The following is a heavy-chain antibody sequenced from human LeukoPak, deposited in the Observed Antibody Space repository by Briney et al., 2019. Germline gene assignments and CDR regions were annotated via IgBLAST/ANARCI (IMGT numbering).Heavy chain of an antibody. CDR2: VSSSSSTI. D-gene: IGHD1-26*01. CDR1: GFTFSSDS. V-gene: IGHV3-48*01. CDR3: AREFSGSNYGFPFDY. J-gene: IGHJ4*02. Sequence: AGGSLRLSCAAPGFTFSSDSMNWVRQAPGKGLEWVSYVSSSSSTIYYADSVKGRFTISRDNAKNSLYLQMNSLRAEDTAVYYCAREFSGSNYGFPFDYWGQGTLVTVSS.